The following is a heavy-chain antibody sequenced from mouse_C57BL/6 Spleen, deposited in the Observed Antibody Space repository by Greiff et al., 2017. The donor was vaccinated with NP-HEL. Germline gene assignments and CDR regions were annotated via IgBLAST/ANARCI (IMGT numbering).Heavy chain of an antibody. Sequence: QVQLQQPGAELVKPGASVKVSCKASGYTFTSYWMHWVKQRPGQGLEWIGKIHPSDSDTNYNHKFKGKATLTVDKSSSTPYLQLSSLTSEDAAVYYSATGYPYYFDYWGQGTTLTVSS. D-gene: IGHD2-2*01. CDR1: GYTFTSYW. V-gene: IGHV1-74*01. J-gene: IGHJ2*01. CDR2: IHPSDSDT. CDR3: ATGYPYYFDY.